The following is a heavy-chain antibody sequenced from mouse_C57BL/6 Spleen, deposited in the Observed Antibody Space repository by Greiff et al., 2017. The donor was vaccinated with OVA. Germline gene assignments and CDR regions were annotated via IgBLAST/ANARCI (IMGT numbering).Heavy chain of an antibody. Sequence: DVHLVESGEGLVKPGGSLKLSCAASGFTFSSYAMSWVRQTPEKRLEWVAYISSGGDYIYYADTVKGRFTISRDNARNTLYLQMSSLKSEDTAMYYCTRDQGSPFAYWGQGTLVTVSA. D-gene: IGHD6-1*01. CDR3: TRDQGSPFAY. V-gene: IGHV5-9-1*02. CDR2: ISSGGDYI. CDR1: GFTFSSYA. J-gene: IGHJ3*01.